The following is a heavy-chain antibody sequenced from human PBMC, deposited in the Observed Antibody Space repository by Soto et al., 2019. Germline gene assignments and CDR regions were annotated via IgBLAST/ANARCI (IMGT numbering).Heavy chain of an antibody. V-gene: IGHV1-69*02. CDR2: IIPILGIA. D-gene: IGHD6-19*01. Sequence: QVQLVQSGAEVKKPGSSVKVSCKASGGTFSSYTISWVRQAPGQGLEWMGRIIPILGIANYAQKFQGSVTIAAYKATSTAYMELSSLRSEDTAVYYCARGGGGSGWYNFDYWGQGTLVTVSS. J-gene: IGHJ4*02. CDR3: ARGGGGSGWYNFDY. CDR1: GGTFSSYT.